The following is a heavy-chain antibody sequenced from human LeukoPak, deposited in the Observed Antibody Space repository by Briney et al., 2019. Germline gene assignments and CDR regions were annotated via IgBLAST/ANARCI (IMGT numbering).Heavy chain of an antibody. D-gene: IGHD2-15*01. CDR1: GGSISSSGHF. CDR2: LYYTGSA. Sequence: PSETLSLTCTVSGGSISSSGHFWGWIRQSPGKGLEWIGSLYYTGSAYYNPSPKSRVTIFVDTSKNQFSLRLTSVAAADTDVYYCARGFSALVGSGNWFDSWGQGTLVTVSS. V-gene: IGHV4-39*01. J-gene: IGHJ5*01. CDR3: ARGFSALVGSGNWFDS.